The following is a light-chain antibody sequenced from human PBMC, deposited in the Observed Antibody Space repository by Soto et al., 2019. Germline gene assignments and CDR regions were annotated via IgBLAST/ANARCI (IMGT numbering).Light chain of an antibody. J-gene: IGKJ3*01. CDR1: QSVSSNY. V-gene: IGKV3-20*01. CDR2: GAS. CDR3: KQYSRPPPELT. Sequence: EIVLTQSPGTLSVSPGERVTLSCRASQSVSSNYLAWYQQRPGQAPRLLIFGASYRATGIPDRFSGSGSGTDFTLTISRLEPEDFAVYYCKQYSRPPPELTFGPGTKVDSK.